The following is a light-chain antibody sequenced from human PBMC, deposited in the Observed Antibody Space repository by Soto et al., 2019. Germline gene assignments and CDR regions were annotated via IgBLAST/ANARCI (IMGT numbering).Light chain of an antibody. Sequence: QSALTQPASVSGSPGQSITISCAGTGGDVGAYNYVSWYQQHPGKAPKLMIYEVFRRPSGISNRFSGSKSGNTASLTISTLQAEDEAEYYCSSYTKSSTVVFGGGTKVTV. CDR3: SSYTKSSTVV. J-gene: IGLJ3*02. CDR2: EVF. V-gene: IGLV2-14*01. CDR1: GGDVGAYNY.